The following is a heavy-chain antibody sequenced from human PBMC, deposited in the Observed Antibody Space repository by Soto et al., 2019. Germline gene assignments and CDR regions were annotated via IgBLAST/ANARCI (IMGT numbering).Heavy chain of an antibody. CDR1: GFTFSLYS. D-gene: IGHD3-10*01. J-gene: IGHJ6*02. CDR2: ISRSSTGL. Sequence: EVQLVESGGGLVQPGGSLRLSFAASGFTFSLYSMSWVRQAPGKGLEWVSYISRSSTGLHYADSVKGRFTISRDDATNPMHLQMNSLRDGDTAVYYCAREVTCGLDVWGQGTTVSISS. V-gene: IGHV3-48*02. CDR3: AREVTCGLDV.